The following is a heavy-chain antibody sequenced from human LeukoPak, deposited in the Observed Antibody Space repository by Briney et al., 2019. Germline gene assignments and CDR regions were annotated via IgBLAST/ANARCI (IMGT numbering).Heavy chain of an antibody. CDR2: ITGSGGTT. D-gene: IGHD7-27*01. Sequence: GGTLRLSCAASGFTFSNYGMSWVRQAPGKGLEWVSGITGSGGTTYYADSVKGRFTISRDNSKNTLYLQMNSPRAEDTAAYYCAKDGNWARFESWGQGTLVTVSS. CDR3: AKDGNWARFES. V-gene: IGHV3-23*01. CDR1: GFTFSNYG. J-gene: IGHJ4*02.